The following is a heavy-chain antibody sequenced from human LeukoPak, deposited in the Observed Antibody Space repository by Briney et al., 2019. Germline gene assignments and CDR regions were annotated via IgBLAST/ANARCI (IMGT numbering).Heavy chain of an antibody. CDR1: GGSISSSNW. D-gene: IGHD3/OR15-3a*01. J-gene: IGHJ4*02. Sequence: SGTLSLTCAVSGGSISSSNWWSWIRQPPGKGLEWIGSIYYSGNTYYNASLKSQVSISIDTSKNQFSLKLTSVTAADTAVYYCARQTGSGLFILPGGQGTLVTVSS. CDR3: ARQTGSGLFILP. V-gene: IGHV4-39*01. CDR2: IYYSGNT.